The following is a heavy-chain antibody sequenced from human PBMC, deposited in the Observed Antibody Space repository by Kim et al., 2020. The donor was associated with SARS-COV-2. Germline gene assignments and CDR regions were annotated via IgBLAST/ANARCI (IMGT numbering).Heavy chain of an antibody. V-gene: IGHV4-31*01. CDR1: GGSISSGGYY. D-gene: IGHD3-16*02. CDR2: IYYSGST. CDR3: ARAPRGGVITFGGVISGGVDY. J-gene: IGHJ4*02. Sequence: SETLSLTCTVSGGSISSGGYYWSWIRQHPGKGLEWIGYIYYSGSTYYNPSLKSLVTISVDTSKNQFSLKLSSVTAADTAVYYCARAPRGGVITFGGVISGGVDYWGQGTLVTVS.